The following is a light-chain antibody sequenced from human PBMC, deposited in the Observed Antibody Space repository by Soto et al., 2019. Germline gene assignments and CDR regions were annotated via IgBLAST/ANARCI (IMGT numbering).Light chain of an antibody. J-gene: IGKJ1*01. CDR3: QQYNSNAWT. V-gene: IGKV1-5*01. Sequence: DIQMTQSPSTLSASVGDRVTITCRASQSISSWLAWYQQKPGKAPNLLIYDASSLDSGVPSRFSGSGSGTEFTLTISSLQRDDFATYYCQQYNSNAWTFGQGTKVEIK. CDR1: QSISSW. CDR2: DAS.